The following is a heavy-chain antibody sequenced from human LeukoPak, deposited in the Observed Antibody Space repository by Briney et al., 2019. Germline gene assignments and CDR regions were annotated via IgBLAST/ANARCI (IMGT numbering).Heavy chain of an antibody. CDR1: GYSFTTYW. CDR2: IYPGDSDT. J-gene: IGHJ3*02. D-gene: IGHD2-21*02. V-gene: IGHV5-51*01. Sequence: GESLKISCKGSGYSFTTYWIGWVRQMPGKGLEWMGIIYPGDSDTRYSPSFQGQVAMTADKSIGTAYLQWSSLKASDTAMYYCARQGLGGGDGSGAFDIWGQGTMVTVSS. CDR3: ARQGLGGGDGSGAFDI.